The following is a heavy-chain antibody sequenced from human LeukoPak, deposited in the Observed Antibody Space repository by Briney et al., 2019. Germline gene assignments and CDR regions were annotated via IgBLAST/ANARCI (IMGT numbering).Heavy chain of an antibody. CDR1: GFTFSSYA. CDR2: ISYDGSNK. D-gene: IGHD3-10*01. J-gene: IGHJ6*02. Sequence: GRSLRLSCAASGFTFSSYAMHWVRQAPGKGLEWVAVISYDGSNKYYADSVKGRFTISRDNAKNSLYLQMNSLRAEDTAVYYCARDHNRDYYGSGVFSGMDVWGQGTTVTVSS. V-gene: IGHV3-30-3*01. CDR3: ARDHNRDYYGSGVFSGMDV.